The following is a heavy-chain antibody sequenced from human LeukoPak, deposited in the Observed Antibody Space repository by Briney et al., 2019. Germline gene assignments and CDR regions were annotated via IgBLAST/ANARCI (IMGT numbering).Heavy chain of an antibody. V-gene: IGHV4-39*07. CDR1: GGSISSGGYS. CDR3: ARDGSDVVVVAATPSRAFDI. CDR2: IYYSGST. D-gene: IGHD2-15*01. J-gene: IGHJ3*02. Sequence: PSETLSLTCAVSGGSISSGGYSWGWIRQPPGKGLEWIGSIYYSGSTYYNPSLKSRVTISVDTSKNQFSLKLSSVTAADTAVYYCARDGSDVVVVAATPSRAFDIWGQGTMVTVSS.